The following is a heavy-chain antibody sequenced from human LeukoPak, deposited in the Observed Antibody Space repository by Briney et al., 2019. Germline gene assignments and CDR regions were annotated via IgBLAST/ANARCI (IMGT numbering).Heavy chain of an antibody. CDR3: ARYMVRGVLILGY. CDR1: GYTFTSYG. J-gene: IGHJ4*02. CDR2: INPYNGNT. Sequence: ASVKVSCKASGYTFTSYGISWVRQAPGQGLEWMGWINPYNGNTNYAQTLQGRVTMTTDTSTSTAYMELRSLKSDDTAVYYCARYMVRGVLILGYWGQGTLVTVSS. D-gene: IGHD3-10*01. V-gene: IGHV1-18*01.